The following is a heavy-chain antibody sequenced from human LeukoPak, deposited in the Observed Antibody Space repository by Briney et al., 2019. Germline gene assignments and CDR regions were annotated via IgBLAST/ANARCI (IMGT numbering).Heavy chain of an antibody. CDR2: LSGSGHRR. CDR3: AKSQRPTLLGGTFDV. D-gene: IGHD6-25*01. Sequence: GGSLRLSCVASGFAFRNHAMNWVRQAPGKGLEWVSVLSGSGHRRYYADSVKGRFTISRDNAKNSLYLQMNSLRTEDTAFYYCAKSQRPTLLGGTFDVWGQGTVVTVSS. CDR1: GFAFRNHA. J-gene: IGHJ3*01. V-gene: IGHV3-23*01.